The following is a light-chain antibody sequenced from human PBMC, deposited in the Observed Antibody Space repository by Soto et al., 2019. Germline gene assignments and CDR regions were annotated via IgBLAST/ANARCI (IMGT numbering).Light chain of an antibody. CDR3: SSYTSRNTLYV. CDR1: SSDVGGYNY. V-gene: IGLV2-14*01. J-gene: IGLJ1*01. CDR2: EVK. Sequence: QSVLTQPASVSGSPEQSITISCTGTSSDVGGYNYVSWYQQHPGKAPKLMIHEVKNRPSGVSNRFSGSKSGNTASLTISGLQAEDEADYYCSSYTSRNTLYVFGTGTKLTVL.